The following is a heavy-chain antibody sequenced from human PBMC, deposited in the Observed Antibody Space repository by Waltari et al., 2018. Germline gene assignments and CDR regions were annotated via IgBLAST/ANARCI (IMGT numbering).Heavy chain of an antibody. J-gene: IGHJ4*02. CDR3: ARHYYGSGSYYNTLDY. CDR1: GGSISSHY. D-gene: IGHD3-10*01. V-gene: IGHV4-59*11. CDR2: IYYSGST. Sequence: QVQLQELGPGLVKPSETLSLTCTVSGGSISSHYWSWIRQPPGKGLEWIGYIYYSGSTNYNPSLKSRVTISVDTSKNQFSLKLSSVTAADTAVYYCARHYYGSGSYYNTLDYWGQGTLVTVSS.